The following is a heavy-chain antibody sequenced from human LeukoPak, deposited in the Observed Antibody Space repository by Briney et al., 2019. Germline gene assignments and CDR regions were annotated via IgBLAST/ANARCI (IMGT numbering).Heavy chain of an antibody. D-gene: IGHD6-13*01. V-gene: IGHV3-23*01. Sequence: GGSLRLSCAASGFTFSSYAMSWVRQAPGKGLEWVSAISGSGGSTYYADSVKGRFTISRDNSKNTLYLQMNSLRAEDTAVYYCAKSLFRQLVQYYFDYWGQGTLVTVSS. CDR2: ISGSGGST. J-gene: IGHJ4*02. CDR3: AKSLFRQLVQYYFDY. CDR1: GFTFSSYA.